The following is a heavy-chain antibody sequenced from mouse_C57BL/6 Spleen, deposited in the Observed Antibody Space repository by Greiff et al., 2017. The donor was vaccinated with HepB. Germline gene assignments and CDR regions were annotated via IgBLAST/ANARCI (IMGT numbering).Heavy chain of an antibody. CDR2: IYPGSGST. CDR1: GYTFTSYW. CDR3: ARAGPYFDY. J-gene: IGHJ2*01. Sequence: QVQLQQSGAELVRPGSSVKLSCKASGYTFTSYWITWVKQRPGQGLEWIGDIYPGSGSTNDNEKFKSKATLTVDTSSSTAYMQLSSLTSEDSAVYYCARAGPYFDYWGQGTTLTVSS. V-gene: IGHV1-55*01. D-gene: IGHD4-1*01.